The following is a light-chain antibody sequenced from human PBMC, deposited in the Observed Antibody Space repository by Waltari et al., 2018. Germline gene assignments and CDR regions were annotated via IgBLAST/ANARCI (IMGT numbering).Light chain of an antibody. V-gene: IGLV1-40*01. CDR1: GSNIGAGYD. Sequence: QSVLTQPPSVSGAPGQKVTISCTGSGSNIGAGYDVHWYQQLPRAVPKLLIYGTSSRPLGVPDRLFGSTSGTSASLAITGLQAEDEADYYCQSYDTTLSVVFGGGTKLTVL. CDR2: GTS. CDR3: QSYDTTLSVV. J-gene: IGLJ3*02.